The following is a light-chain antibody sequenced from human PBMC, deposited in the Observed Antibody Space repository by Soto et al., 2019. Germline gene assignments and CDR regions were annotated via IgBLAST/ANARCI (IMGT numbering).Light chain of an antibody. Sequence: DIVMTQSPGSLAVSLGERATINCRSSQSVLYSSNNKDSIAWYQQKPGQPPRLLIYWASTRESGVPGRFSGSGSGTDFTLTISSLQAEDVAVYYCQQYLDLLTFGGGTKVEIK. CDR1: QSVLYSSNNKDS. V-gene: IGKV4-1*01. CDR3: QQYLDLLT. CDR2: WAS. J-gene: IGKJ4*01.